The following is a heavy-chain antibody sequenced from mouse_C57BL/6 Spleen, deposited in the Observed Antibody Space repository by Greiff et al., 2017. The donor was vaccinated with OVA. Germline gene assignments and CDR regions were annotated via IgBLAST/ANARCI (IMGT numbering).Heavy chain of an antibody. CDR3: ARFTSMDY. V-gene: IGHV1-82*01. CDR2: IYPGDGDT. Sequence: QVQLQQSGPELVKPGASVKISCKASGYAFSSSWMNWVQQRPGKGLEWIGRIYPGDGDTNYNGKFKGKATLTADKSSSTAYMQLSSLTSEDSAVYFCARFTSMDYWGQGTSVTVSS. J-gene: IGHJ4*01. D-gene: IGHD5-1*01. CDR1: GYAFSSSW.